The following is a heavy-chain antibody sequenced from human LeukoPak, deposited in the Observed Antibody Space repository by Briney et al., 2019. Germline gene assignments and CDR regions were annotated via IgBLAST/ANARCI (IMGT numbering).Heavy chain of an antibody. CDR2: ISWNSGSI. J-gene: IGHJ6*03. CDR1: GFTFDDYA. V-gene: IGHV3-9*03. Sequence: GGSLRLSCAASGFTFDDYAMHWVRQAPGKGLEWVSGISWNSGSIGYADSVKGRFTISRDNAKNSLYLQMNSLRAEDMALYCCAKGGSLHYYYYMDVWGKGTTVTVSS. CDR3: AKGGSLHYYYYMDV.